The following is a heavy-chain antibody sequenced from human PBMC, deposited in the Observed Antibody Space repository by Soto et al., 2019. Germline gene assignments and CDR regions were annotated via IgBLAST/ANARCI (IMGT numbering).Heavy chain of an antibody. CDR3: AKPPEGYGPYYYYYMDV. J-gene: IGHJ6*03. CDR1: GFTFSSYA. D-gene: IGHD5-12*01. V-gene: IGHV3-23*01. CDR2: ISGSGGST. Sequence: GGSLRLSCAASGFTFSSYAMSWVRQAPGKGLEWVSAISGSGGSTYYADSVKGRFTISRDNSKNTLYLQMNSLRAEDTAVYYCAKPPEGYGPYYYYYMDVWGKGTTVTVSS.